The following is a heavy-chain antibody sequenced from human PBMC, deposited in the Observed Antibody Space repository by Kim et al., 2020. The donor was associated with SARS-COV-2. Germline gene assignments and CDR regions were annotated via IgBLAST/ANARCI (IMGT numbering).Heavy chain of an antibody. CDR3: GRDGVAAYFYHGVDV. Sequence: GGSLRLSCAASGFMFSTYAMHWVRLAPGKGLEWVAVISYDGNNANYADSVQGRFTISRDNSKNTVYLQMNSLRPEDTALYSCGRDGVAAYFYHGVDVGGEGPTVTVSS. CDR1: GFMFSTYA. D-gene: IGHD3-16*01. J-gene: IGHJ6*04. CDR2: ISYDGNNA. V-gene: IGHV3-30-3*01.